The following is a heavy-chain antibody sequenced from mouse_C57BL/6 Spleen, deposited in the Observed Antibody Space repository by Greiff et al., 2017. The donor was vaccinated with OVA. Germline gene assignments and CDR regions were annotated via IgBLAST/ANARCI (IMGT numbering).Heavy chain of an antibody. CDR2: INPNYGTT. CDR3: DSASDGYYGYFDV. V-gene: IGHV1-39*01. D-gene: IGHD2-3*01. J-gene: IGHJ1*03. CDR1: GYTFTDYY. Sequence: VQLQQSGPELVKPGASVKISCKASGYTFTDYYMNWVKQSHGKGLEWIGGINPNYGTTNYNQKFKGKATLTVDKSSSTAYMQLSSLTSEDSAAYDYDSASDGYYGYFDVWGTGTTVTVSS.